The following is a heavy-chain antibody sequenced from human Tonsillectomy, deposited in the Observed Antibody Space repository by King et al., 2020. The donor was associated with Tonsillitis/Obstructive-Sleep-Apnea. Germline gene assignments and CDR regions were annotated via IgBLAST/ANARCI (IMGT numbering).Heavy chain of an antibody. CDR1: GGSISSGGYY. V-gene: IGHV4-31*03. D-gene: IGHD3-22*01. J-gene: IGHJ3*02. Sequence: QLQESGPGLVKPSQTLSLTCTVSGGSISSGGYYWSWIRQHPGKGLEWIGYIYYSGSTYYNPSLKSRVTISVDTSKNQFSLKPSSVTAADTAVYYCARVHYYDSSGYYLGAFDIWGQGTMVTVSS. CDR3: ARVHYYDSSGYYLGAFDI. CDR2: IYYSGST.